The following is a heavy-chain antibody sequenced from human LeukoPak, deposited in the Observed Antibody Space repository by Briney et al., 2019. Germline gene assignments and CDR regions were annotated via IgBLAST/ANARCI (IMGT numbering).Heavy chain of an antibody. D-gene: IGHD1-20*01. CDR1: GGSFSSYY. CDR3: ASGVPEYNWNDGRSNYFDY. Sequence: SETLSLTCAVYGGSFSSYYWSWIRQPPGEGLEWIGEINHSGNTYYNPTLKSRVTISVDTSKNQFSLELNSVTAADTAVYYCASGVPEYNWNDGRSNYFDYWGQGTLVTVSS. J-gene: IGHJ4*02. V-gene: IGHV4-34*01. CDR2: INHSGNT.